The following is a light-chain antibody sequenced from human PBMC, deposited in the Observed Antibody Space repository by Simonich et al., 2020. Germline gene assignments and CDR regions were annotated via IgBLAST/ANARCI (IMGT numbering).Light chain of an antibody. V-gene: IGLV2-14*01. CDR1: SSDVGGYNY. Sequence: QSALTQPASVSGSPGQSITISCTGTSSDVGGYNYVSWYQQHPGKAPKLMLYDVSKRPSGGSNRFSGSKSGNTASLTISGLQAEDEADYYCSSYAGSSTVFGGGTKLTVL. CDR2: DVS. CDR3: SSYAGSSTV. J-gene: IGLJ3*02.